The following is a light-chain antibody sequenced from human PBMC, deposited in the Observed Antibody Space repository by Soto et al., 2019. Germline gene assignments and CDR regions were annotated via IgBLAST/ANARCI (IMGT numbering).Light chain of an antibody. J-gene: IGLJ2*01. Sequence: QSALTQPASVSGSPGQSITISCTGTSSDVGGYDYVSWYQQHPGKAPKLMIYDVSNRPSGVSNRFSGYKSGNTASLTISGLQTEDEADYYCGSYTSSSTYVVFGGGTKLTVL. CDR3: GSYTSSSTYVV. CDR2: DVS. CDR1: SSDVGGYDY. V-gene: IGLV2-14*01.